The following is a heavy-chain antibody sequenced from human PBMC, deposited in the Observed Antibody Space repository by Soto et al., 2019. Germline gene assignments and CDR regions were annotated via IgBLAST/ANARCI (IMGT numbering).Heavy chain of an antibody. CDR1: GFTFGDYG. CDR2: IRSKSYGGTT. J-gene: IGHJ6*02. D-gene: IGHD6-13*01. Sequence: AGGSLRLSCTGSGFTFGDYGMTWVRQAPGKGLEWVGFIRSKSYGGTTEYAASVKGRLTIARDDSKRIAYLQMNRLTSEDTGVYYCARYTYTSRYSYYGMDVWGHGTTVTVSS. V-gene: IGHV3-49*04. CDR3: ARYTYTSRYSYYGMDV.